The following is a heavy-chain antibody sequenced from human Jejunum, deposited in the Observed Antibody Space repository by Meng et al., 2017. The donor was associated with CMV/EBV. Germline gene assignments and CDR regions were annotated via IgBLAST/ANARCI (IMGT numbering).Heavy chain of an antibody. V-gene: IGHV3-30*02. CDR2: IRHNGRST. Sequence: TFSQYWMHWVRQAPGKGLEWVANIRHNGRSTAYADSVQGRFTISRDNSKSTLYLQMNSLRPDDTAVYYCARDALTVSPYYYGMGVWGQGTTVTVSS. CDR1: TFSQYW. CDR3: ARDALTVSPYYYGMGV. J-gene: IGHJ6*02. D-gene: IGHD4-11*01.